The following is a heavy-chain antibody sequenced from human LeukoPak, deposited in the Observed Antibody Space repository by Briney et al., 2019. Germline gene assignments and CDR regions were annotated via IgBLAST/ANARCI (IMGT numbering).Heavy chain of an antibody. Sequence: PSGTLSLTCAVSGGSISSSNWWSWVRQPPGKGLEWIGEIYHSGSTNYSPSLKSRVTISMDKSKNQFSLKLSSVTAADTAVYYCARQPRCTNGVCYRGVGALDIWGQGTMVTVSS. CDR1: GGSISSSNW. J-gene: IGHJ3*02. D-gene: IGHD2-8*01. CDR3: ARQPRCTNGVCYRGVGALDI. V-gene: IGHV4-4*02. CDR2: IYHSGST.